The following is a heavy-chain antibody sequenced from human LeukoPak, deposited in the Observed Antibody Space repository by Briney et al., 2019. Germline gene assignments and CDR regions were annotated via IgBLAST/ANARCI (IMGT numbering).Heavy chain of an antibody. CDR2: IYYSGST. CDR3: ARRGYYGSGSMGYFDY. D-gene: IGHD3-10*01. V-gene: IGHV4-39*01. J-gene: IGHJ4*02. CDR1: GGSISSSFYY. Sequence: SETLSLTCTVSGGSISSSFYYWGWIRQPPGKGLEWIGSIYYSGSTYYNPSLKSRVTIFVDTSKNQFSLKLSSVTAADTAVYYCARRGYYGSGSMGYFDYWGQGTLVTVSS.